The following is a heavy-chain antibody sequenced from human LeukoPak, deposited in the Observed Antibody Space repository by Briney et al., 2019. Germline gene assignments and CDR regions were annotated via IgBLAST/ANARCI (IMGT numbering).Heavy chain of an antibody. J-gene: IGHJ4*02. Sequence: PSETLSLTCTVSGGSISSGGNYWSWIRQHPGKGLEGIGYIYYSGSTYYNPSLKSRVTISVDTSKKHLSLKLSSVTAADTAVYYCAREGNVDTATYFDYWGQGTLVTVSS. CDR2: IYYSGST. CDR1: GGSISSGGNY. CDR3: AREGNVDTATYFDY. D-gene: IGHD5-18*01. V-gene: IGHV4-31*03.